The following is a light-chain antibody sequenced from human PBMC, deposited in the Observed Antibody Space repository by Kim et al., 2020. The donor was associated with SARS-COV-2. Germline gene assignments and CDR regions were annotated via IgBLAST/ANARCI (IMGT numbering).Light chain of an antibody. CDR2: LNSDGSH. V-gene: IGLV4-69*01. Sequence: ASVKLTCTLSRGHSSYAIAWQQQQAEKGPRYLMKLNSDGSHSKGDGIPDRFSGSSSGAERYLTISSLQSEDEADYYCQTWGTGIRVFGGGTKLTVL. CDR1: RGHSSYA. CDR3: QTWGTGIRV. J-gene: IGLJ3*02.